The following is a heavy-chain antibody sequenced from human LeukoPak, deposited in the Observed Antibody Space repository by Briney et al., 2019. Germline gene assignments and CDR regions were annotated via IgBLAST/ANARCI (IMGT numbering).Heavy chain of an antibody. CDR3: AKGVVPAAHRYYFDY. Sequence: PGGSLRLSCAASGFTFSSYAMSWVHQAPGKGLEWVPTISGSGGSTYYADSVKGRFTISRDNSKNTLYLQMNSLRAEDTAVYYCAKGVVPAAHRYYFDYWGQGTLVTVSS. CDR1: GFTFSSYA. D-gene: IGHD2-2*01. J-gene: IGHJ4*02. V-gene: IGHV3-23*01. CDR2: ISGSGGST.